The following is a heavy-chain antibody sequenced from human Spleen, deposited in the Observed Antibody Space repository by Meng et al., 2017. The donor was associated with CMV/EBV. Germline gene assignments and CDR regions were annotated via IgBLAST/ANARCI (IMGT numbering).Heavy chain of an antibody. V-gene: IGHV1-18*01. Sequence: KVSCKASGYTYDITWVRQAPGQGLEWMGWISAYNGITNYAQKVQGRVTMTTDTSTSTAYMELRSLRSDDTAVYYCARVGLDYYLDYWGQGTLVTVSS. CDR2: ISAYNGIT. D-gene: IGHD3/OR15-3a*01. J-gene: IGHJ4*02. CDR1: GYTYD. CDR3: ARVGLDYYLDY.